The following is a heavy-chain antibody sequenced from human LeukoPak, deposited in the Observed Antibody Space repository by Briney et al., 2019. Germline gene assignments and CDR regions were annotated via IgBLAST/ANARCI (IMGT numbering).Heavy chain of an antibody. Sequence: ASVKLSCNSSGYTFTIYGISWVRHAPGQGLEWMGWISAYNGNTNYAQKLQGRVTMTTDTSTSTAYMELRSLRSDDTAVYYCARDPLVYFDYWGQGTLVTVSS. CDR2: ISAYNGNT. V-gene: IGHV1-18*01. CDR1: GYTFTIYG. CDR3: ARDPLVYFDY. D-gene: IGHD6-6*01. J-gene: IGHJ4*02.